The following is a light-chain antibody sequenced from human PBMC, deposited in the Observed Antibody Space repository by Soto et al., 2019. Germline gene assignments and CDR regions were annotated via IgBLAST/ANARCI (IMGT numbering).Light chain of an antibody. CDR2: DAS. J-gene: IGKJ5*01. V-gene: IGKV3-11*01. CDR1: QSVSSY. CDR3: QQRSNWPIT. Sequence: PGERATLSCRASQSVSSYLAWYQQKPGQAPRLLIYDASNRATGIPARFSGSGSGTDFTLTISSLEPEDFAVYYCQQRSNWPITFGKGTRLEIK.